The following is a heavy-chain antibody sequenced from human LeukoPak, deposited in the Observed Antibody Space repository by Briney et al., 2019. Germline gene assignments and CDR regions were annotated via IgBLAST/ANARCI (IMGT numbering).Heavy chain of an antibody. CDR2: ITISGEDI. V-gene: IGHV3-11*01. J-gene: IGHJ4*02. D-gene: IGHD5-12*01. CDR3: ASDIVATSGDF. Sequence: AGGSLRLSCAASGFTFSDYYMSWIRQAPGKGLEWVAYITISGEDIYYADSVKGRFTISRDNAKNALFLRMSSLRVEDTATYYCASDIVATSGDFWGQGTLVSVYS. CDR1: GFTFSDYY.